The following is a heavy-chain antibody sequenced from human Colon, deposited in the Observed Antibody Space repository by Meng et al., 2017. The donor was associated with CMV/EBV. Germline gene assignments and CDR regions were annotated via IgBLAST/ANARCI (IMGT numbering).Heavy chain of an antibody. J-gene: IGHJ5*01. CDR2: IGNGDGNT. Sequence: GSSISDYVMHWVREPPGRGLEWVRGIGNGDGNTYYAESVRSRLTIYTDTSKNKLSLQMNSLSAEDTAVYYCAKGPGVIRYKPNCFDSWGQGTLVTVSS. D-gene: IGHD5-24*01. CDR3: AKGPGVIRYKPNCFDS. CDR1: GSSISDYV. V-gene: IGHV3-23*01.